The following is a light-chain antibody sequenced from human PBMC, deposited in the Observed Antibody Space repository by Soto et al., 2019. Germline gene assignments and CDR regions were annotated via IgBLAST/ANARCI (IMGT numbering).Light chain of an antibody. Sequence: EIVLTQSPGTLSVAPGERATLSCRASQSVSSTYLAWYQQKPGQAPRLLIYGASSRATGIPDRFSGSGSGTDFTLTISRLKTEDFAVFYCQQYDSSPLTFGGGTKVEIK. V-gene: IGKV3-20*01. CDR1: QSVSSTY. J-gene: IGKJ4*01. CDR3: QQYDSSPLT. CDR2: GAS.